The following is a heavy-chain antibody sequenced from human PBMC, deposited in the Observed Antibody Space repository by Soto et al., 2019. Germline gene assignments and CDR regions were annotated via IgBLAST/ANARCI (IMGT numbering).Heavy chain of an antibody. CDR1: GFTVSSNY. V-gene: IGHV3-53*01. D-gene: IGHD1-20*01. CDR3: ARGFNWLDY. CDR2: IYSGGST. J-gene: IGHJ4*02. Sequence: EVQLVESGGDLIQPGESLRLSCAAAGFTVSSNYMTWVRQAPGKGLEWVSVIYSGGSTYYADSVKGRFTISRDNSKNTLYLQMNRLRAEDTAVYYCARGFNWLDYWGQGTLVTVSS.